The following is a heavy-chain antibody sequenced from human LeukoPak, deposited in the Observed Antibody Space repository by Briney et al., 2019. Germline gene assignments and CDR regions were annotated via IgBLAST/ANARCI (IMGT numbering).Heavy chain of an antibody. CDR1: GYTFTGYY. CDR3: AISITMVRGVMFDY. V-gene: IGHV1-2*04. Sequence: ASVKVSCKASGYTFTGYYMHWVRQAPGQGLEWMGWINPNSGGTNYAQKFQGWVTMTRDTSISTAYMELSRLRSDDTAVYYCAISITMVRGVMFDYWCQGTLVTVSS. CDR2: INPNSGGT. J-gene: IGHJ4*02. D-gene: IGHD3-10*01.